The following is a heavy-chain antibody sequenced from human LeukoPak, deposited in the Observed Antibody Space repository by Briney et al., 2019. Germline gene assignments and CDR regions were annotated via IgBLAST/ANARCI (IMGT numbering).Heavy chain of an antibody. J-gene: IGHJ3*02. V-gene: IGHV3-21*01. Sequence: PGGSLRLSCAASGFSFSNCSMNWVRQAPGKGLKWVSSISSSSTYIYYADSLEGRFTISRDNVRNSLYLQMNSLRAEDTAVYYCAGDYEGNLAFDIWGQGTMVTVSS. CDR2: ISSSSTYI. CDR3: AGDYEGNLAFDI. D-gene: IGHD4-23*01. CDR1: GFSFSNCS.